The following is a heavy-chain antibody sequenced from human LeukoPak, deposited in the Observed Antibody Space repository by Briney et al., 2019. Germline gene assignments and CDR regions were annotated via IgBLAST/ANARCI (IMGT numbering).Heavy chain of an antibody. Sequence: GGSVRLSRAASGFNFSNYPVRWAREGPAGGLEWVSSLRGDGETFYADSVKGPFTLSRDDSRNTVYPRLNNLRVEDTAVYYCAKASWVLSADAVLWGQGTLVTVSS. CDR2: LRGDGET. V-gene: IGHV3-23*01. J-gene: IGHJ4*02. CDR1: GFNFSNYP. CDR3: AKASWVLSADAVL. D-gene: IGHD3-9*01.